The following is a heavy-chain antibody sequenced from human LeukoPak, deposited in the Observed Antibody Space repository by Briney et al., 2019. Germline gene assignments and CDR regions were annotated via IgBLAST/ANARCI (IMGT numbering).Heavy chain of an antibody. CDR3: AKDMAYSSGWYGIDY. Sequence: GGSLRLSCAASGFTFDDYAMRWVRQAPGKGLEWVSLISGDGGATHYADSVKGRFTISRDNSKNSLYLQMNSLRTEDTAFYYCAKDMAYSSGWYGIDYWGQGTLVTVSS. D-gene: IGHD6-19*01. J-gene: IGHJ4*02. CDR2: ISGDGGAT. V-gene: IGHV3-43*02. CDR1: GFTFDDYA.